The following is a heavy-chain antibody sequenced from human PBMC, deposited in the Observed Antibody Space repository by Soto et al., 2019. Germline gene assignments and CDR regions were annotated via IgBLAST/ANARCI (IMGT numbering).Heavy chain of an antibody. CDR2: IYYSGGT. CDR3: ARRYGGNLDY. J-gene: IGHJ4*02. CDR1: GGSISSNY. D-gene: IGHD1-26*01. V-gene: IGHV4-59*08. Sequence: QVQLQESGPGLVKPSETLSLTCTVSGGSISSNYWSWIRQPPGKGLEWIGYIYYSGGTNYNPSLKSRVTISVDSSKNHFSLKLSSVTAAATAVYYCARRYGGNLDYWGQGTLVTVSS.